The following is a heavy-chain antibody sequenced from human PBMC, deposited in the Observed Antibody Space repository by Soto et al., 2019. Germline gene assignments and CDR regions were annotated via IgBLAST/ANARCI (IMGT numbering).Heavy chain of an antibody. Sequence: EVQLLESGGGLVQPGGSLRLSCAASGFTFANYAMTWVRQAPGKGLEWVSVIGGSGDTTYYTDSVKGRFTFSRDNLMNTMFLQMNSLEADVTAGYYCAKGGALISGYPRDFGHWGHGTLVTGSS. V-gene: IGHV3-23*01. CDR2: IGGSGDTT. J-gene: IGHJ4*01. CDR1: GFTFANYA. D-gene: IGHD5-12*01. CDR3: AKGGALISGYPRDFGH.